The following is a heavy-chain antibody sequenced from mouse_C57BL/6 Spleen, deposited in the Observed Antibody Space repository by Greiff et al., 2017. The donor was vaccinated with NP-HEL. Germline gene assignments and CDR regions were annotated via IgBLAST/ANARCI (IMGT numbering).Heavy chain of an antibody. D-gene: IGHD1-1*01. CDR3: ARTYGSSYEAWFAY. CDR2: ISSGSSTI. CDR1: GFTFSDYG. Sequence: EVQGVESGGGLVKPGGSLKLSCTASGFTFSDYGMHWVRQAPEKGLEWVAYISSGSSTIYYADTVKGRFTISRDNATNTLFLQMTSLRSEDTAMYYCARTYGSSYEAWFAYWGQGTLVTVSA. V-gene: IGHV5-17*01. J-gene: IGHJ3*01.